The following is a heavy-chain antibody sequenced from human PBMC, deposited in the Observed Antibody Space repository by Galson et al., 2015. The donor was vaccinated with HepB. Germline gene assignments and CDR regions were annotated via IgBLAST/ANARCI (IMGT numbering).Heavy chain of an antibody. V-gene: IGHV3-33*01. CDR3: AREKPSQTYGGNPEYFQH. Sequence: SLRLSCAASGFTFSSYGMHWVRQAPGKGLEWVAVIWYDGSNKYYADPVKGRFTISRDNSKNTLYLQMSSLRAEDTAVYYCAREKPSQTYGGNPEYFQHWGQGTLVTVPS. CDR2: IWYDGSNK. CDR1: GFTFSSYG. J-gene: IGHJ1*01. D-gene: IGHD4-23*01.